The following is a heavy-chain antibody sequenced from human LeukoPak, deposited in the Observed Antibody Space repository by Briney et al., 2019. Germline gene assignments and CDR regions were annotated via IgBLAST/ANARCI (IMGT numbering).Heavy chain of an antibody. J-gene: IGHJ5*02. CDR3: ARQNREDATGRKFDP. CDR2: IYPENSYA. Sequence: GESLKISCKGSEYSFTNCWIGWVRQKPGRGLEWMGLIYPENSYARYSPSLQGQVIMSVDKSISTAYLQWNSLKASDTAMYYCARQNREDATGRKFDPWGQGTLVIVSS. D-gene: IGHD1-14*01. V-gene: IGHV5-51*01. CDR1: EYSFTNCW.